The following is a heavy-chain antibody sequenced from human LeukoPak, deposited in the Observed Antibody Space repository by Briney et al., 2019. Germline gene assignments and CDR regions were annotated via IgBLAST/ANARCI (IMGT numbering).Heavy chain of an antibody. D-gene: IGHD3-10*01. J-gene: IGHJ3*02. CDR1: GFTVSSNY. CDR2: IYSDGNT. Sequence: GGSLRLSCAASGFTVSSNYMDWVRQAPGKGVEWVSVIYSDGNTYYADSVKGRFTIPRDNSKNTLYLQMNSLRAEDTAVYYCARDRRLLYFGELFHDAFDIWGQGTMVTVSS. V-gene: IGHV3-53*01. CDR3: ARDRRLLYFGELFHDAFDI.